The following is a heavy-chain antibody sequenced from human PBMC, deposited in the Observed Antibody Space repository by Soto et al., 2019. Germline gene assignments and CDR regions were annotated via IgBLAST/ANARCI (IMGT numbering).Heavy chain of an antibody. CDR2: MNPFSGNA. J-gene: IGHJ5*02. CDR1: GYTFTSYD. Sequence: QVQLLQSGAEAKKPGASVRVSCKSSGYTFTSYDSYWVRQATGQGLESMGWMNPFSGNAVYTQKFQDRVTMTRDTSRNTAYMEMSGLRSEDTAVYYCTRGQGNPWGQGSLVTVSS. V-gene: IGHV1-8*01. CDR3: TRGQGNP.